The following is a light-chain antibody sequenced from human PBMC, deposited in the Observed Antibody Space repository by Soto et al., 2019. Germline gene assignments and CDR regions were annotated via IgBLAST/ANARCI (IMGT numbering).Light chain of an antibody. V-gene: IGLV2-18*02. Sequence: QSVLTQPPSVSGSPGQSVTISCTGTSSDVGGYNRVSWYQQPPGTAPKLIIYEVRSRPSGVPDRFSGSKSDNTASLTISGLQAEDEADYYCSSYTSSTTVVFGGGTKLTVL. CDR1: SSDVGGYNR. J-gene: IGLJ2*01. CDR3: SSYTSSTTVV. CDR2: EVR.